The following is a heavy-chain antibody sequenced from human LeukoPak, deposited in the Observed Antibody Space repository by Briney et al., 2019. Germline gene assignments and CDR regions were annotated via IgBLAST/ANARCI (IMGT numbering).Heavy chain of an antibody. Sequence: PGGSLRLSCAVSGFTFSSYSMNWGRQAPGKGLEWVSPLSFVTTYIYYAESVKGRFTISRDNAKNCLYLQMNSLRAEDTAVYYYARAADHHGGFDYWGPGTLVTVSS. J-gene: IGHJ4*02. CDR2: LSFVTTYI. V-gene: IGHV3-21*01. D-gene: IGHD3-3*01. CDR1: GFTFSSYS. CDR3: ARAADHHGGFDY.